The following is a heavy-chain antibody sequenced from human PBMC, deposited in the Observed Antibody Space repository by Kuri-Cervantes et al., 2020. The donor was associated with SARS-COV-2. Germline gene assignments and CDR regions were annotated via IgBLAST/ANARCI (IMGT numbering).Heavy chain of an antibody. CDR3: ARVGGYCSSTSCYNHAFDI. CDR1: GYSISSGYY. CDR2: IYYSGST. D-gene: IGHD2-2*02. Sequence: SETLTLTCDVPGYSISSGYYWGWIRQPPGNGLEWIGYIYYSGSTNYNPSLKSRVTISVDTSKNQFSLKLSSVTAADTAVYYCARVGGYCSSTSCYNHAFDIWGQGTMVTVSS. V-gene: IGHV4-61*01. J-gene: IGHJ3*02.